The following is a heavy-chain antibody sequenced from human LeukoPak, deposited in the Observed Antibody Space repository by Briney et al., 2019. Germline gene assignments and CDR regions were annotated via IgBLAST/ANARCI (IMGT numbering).Heavy chain of an antibody. CDR1: GGSISSSYW. Sequence: SGTLSLTCAVSGGSISSSYWWRWVRQPPGKGVGGVGVIYDGGSTNYNASLKGRVTISGDKAKNQLSLKLSSVTAADTAVYYCASGYSSDWYEGNNWFDPWGQGTLVTVSS. J-gene: IGHJ5*02. CDR2: IYDGGST. D-gene: IGHD6-13*01. CDR3: ASGYSSDWYEGNNWFDP. V-gene: IGHV4-4*02.